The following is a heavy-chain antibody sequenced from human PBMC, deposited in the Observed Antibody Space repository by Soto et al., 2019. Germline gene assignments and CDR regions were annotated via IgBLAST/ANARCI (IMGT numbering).Heavy chain of an antibody. J-gene: IGHJ4*02. CDR1: GYTFTSYY. V-gene: IGHV1-46*01. CDR2: INPSLGRT. CDR3: ARSNMITFGGGHY. Sequence: GASVKVSCKASGYTFTSYYMHWVRQAPGQGLEWMGMINPSLGRTNYAQKFQGRVTITADKSTSTAYMELSSLRSEDTAVYYCARSNMITFGGGHYWGQGTLVTVSS. D-gene: IGHD3-16*01.